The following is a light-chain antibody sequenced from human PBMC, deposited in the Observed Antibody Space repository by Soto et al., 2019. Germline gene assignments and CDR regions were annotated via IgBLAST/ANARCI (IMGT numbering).Light chain of an antibody. V-gene: IGLV1-40*01. CDR1: SSNIGAGYD. J-gene: IGLJ7*01. CDR3: QSYDSSVSGAV. Sequence: QSVLTQPPSVSGAPGQRVTISCTGSSSNIGAGYDVHWYQQLPGTAPKLLIYGNSNRPSGVPDRFSGSKSGTSASLAITGLQAEDGADYYCQSYDSSVSGAVFGGGTQLTVL. CDR2: GNS.